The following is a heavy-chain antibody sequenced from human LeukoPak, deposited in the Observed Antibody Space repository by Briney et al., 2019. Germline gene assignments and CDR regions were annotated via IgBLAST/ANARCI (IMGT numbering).Heavy chain of an antibody. Sequence: GASVKVSCKASGGTFSSYAISWVRQAPGQGLEWMGRIIPIFGTANYAQKFQGRVTITTDESTSTAYMELGSLRSEDTAVYYCARENYRRGNWFDPWGQGTLVTVSS. CDR3: ARENYRRGNWFDP. J-gene: IGHJ5*02. CDR2: IIPIFGTA. V-gene: IGHV1-69*05. D-gene: IGHD4-11*01. CDR1: GGTFSSYA.